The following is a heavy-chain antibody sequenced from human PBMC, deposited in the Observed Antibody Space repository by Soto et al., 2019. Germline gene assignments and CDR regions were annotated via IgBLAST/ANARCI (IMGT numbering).Heavy chain of an antibody. J-gene: IGHJ4*02. V-gene: IGHV4-34*01. D-gene: IGHD4-17*01. CDR2: INHSGST. CDR1: GWSFSGYY. Sequence: QVQLQQWGAGLLKPSETLSLTCAVYGWSFSGYYWSWIRQPPGKGLEWIGEINHSGSTNYNPSLKSRVTIPVDTSKNQFALKLSSVTAANTAVYYCARAYGGNVFDYWGQGTLVTVSS. CDR3: ARAYGGNVFDY.